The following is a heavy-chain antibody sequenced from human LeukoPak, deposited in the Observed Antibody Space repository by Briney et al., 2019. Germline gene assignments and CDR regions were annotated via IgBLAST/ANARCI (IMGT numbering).Heavy chain of an antibody. Sequence: GGSLRLSCAASGFTFSSYWMHWVRQAPGKGLVWVSRINSDGSSTSYADSVKGRFTISRDNAQNTLCLQMNSLRAEDTALYYCARDVGTTVTSSWFDPWGQGTLVTVSS. CDR1: GFTFSSYW. CDR3: ARDVGTTVTSSWFDP. V-gene: IGHV3-74*01. D-gene: IGHD4-17*01. CDR2: INSDGSST. J-gene: IGHJ5*02.